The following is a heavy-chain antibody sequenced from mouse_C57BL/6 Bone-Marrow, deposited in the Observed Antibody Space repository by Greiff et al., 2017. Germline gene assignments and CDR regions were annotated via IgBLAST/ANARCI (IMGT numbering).Heavy chain of an antibody. J-gene: IGHJ3*01. CDR3: ARDGPYFAY. CDR2: INYDGSST. CDR1: GFTFSDYY. V-gene: IGHV5-16*01. Sequence: EVKVVESEGGLVQPGSSMKLSCTASGFTFSDYYMAWVRQVPEKGLEWVANINYDGSSTYYLDSLKSRFIISRDNAKNILYLQMSSLKSEDTATYYCARDGPYFAYWGQGTLVTVSA.